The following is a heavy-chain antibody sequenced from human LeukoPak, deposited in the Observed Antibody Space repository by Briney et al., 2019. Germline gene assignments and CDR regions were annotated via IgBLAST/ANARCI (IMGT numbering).Heavy chain of an antibody. CDR2: IYYSGST. Sequence: SETLSLTCTVSGGSISSYYWSRIRQPPGKGLEWIGYIYYSGSTNYNPSLKSRVTISVDTSKNQFSLKLSSVTAADTAVYYCARAGSGNYYKGFDYWGQGTLVTVSS. D-gene: IGHD3-10*01. CDR3: ARAGSGNYYKGFDY. J-gene: IGHJ4*02. CDR1: GGSISSYY. V-gene: IGHV4-59*08.